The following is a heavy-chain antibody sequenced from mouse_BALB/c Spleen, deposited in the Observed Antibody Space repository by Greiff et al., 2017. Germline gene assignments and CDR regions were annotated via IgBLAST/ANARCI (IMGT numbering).Heavy chain of an antibody. V-gene: IGHV1S137*01. D-gene: IGHD2-10*02. CDR2: ISTYYGDA. CDR3: ARSGYGNPHAMDY. CDR1: GYTFTDYA. Sequence: QVQLQQSGAELVRPGVSVKISCKGSGYTFTDYAMHWVKQSHAKSLEWIGVISTYYGDASYNQKFKGKATMTVDKSSSTAYMELARLTSEDSAIYYCARSGYGNPHAMDYWGQGTSVTVSS. J-gene: IGHJ4*01.